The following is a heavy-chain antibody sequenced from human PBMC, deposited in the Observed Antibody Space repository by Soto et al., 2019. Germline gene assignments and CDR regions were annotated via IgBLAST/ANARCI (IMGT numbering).Heavy chain of an antibody. J-gene: IGHJ4*02. CDR1: GGTFSSYA. CDR2: IIPIFGTA. D-gene: IGHD1-26*01. V-gene: IGHV1-69*13. Sequence: ASVKVSCKASGGTFSSYAISWVRQAPGQGLEWMGGIIPIFGTANYAQKFQGRVTITADESTSTAYMELSSLRSEDTALYYCARAKVREWELSYYFDYWGQGTLVTVSS. CDR3: ARAKVREWELSYYFDY.